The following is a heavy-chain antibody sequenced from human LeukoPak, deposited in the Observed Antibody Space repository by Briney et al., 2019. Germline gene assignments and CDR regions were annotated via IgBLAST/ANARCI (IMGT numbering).Heavy chain of an antibody. V-gene: IGHV4-34*01. CDR3: ARDDYGDYEPNWYFDL. D-gene: IGHD4-17*01. CDR1: GGSFSGYY. CDR2: INHSGST. J-gene: IGHJ2*01. Sequence: SETLSLTCAVYGGSFSGYYWSWIRQPPGKGLEWIGEINHSGSTNYNPSLKSRVTISVDTSKNQFSLKLSSVTAADTAVYYCARDDYGDYEPNWYFDLWGRGTLVTVSS.